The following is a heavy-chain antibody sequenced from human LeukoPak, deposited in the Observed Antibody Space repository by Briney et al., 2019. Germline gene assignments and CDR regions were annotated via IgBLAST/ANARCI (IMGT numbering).Heavy chain of an antibody. J-gene: IGHJ3*02. CDR1: GFTFSSYA. V-gene: IGHV3-23*01. CDR3: ARAAAGYSYGPGDAFDI. D-gene: IGHD5-18*01. Sequence: GGSLRLSCAASGFTFSSYAMSWVRQAPGKGLEWVSTVSVSGGSTYSADSVKGRFTISRDNSKNTLYLQMNSLRAEDTAVYYCARAAAGYSYGPGDAFDIWGQGTMVTVSS. CDR2: VSVSGGST.